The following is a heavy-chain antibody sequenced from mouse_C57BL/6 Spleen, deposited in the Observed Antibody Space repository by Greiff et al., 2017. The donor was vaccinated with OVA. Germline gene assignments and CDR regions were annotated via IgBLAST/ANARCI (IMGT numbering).Heavy chain of an antibody. D-gene: IGHD2-1*01. CDR1: GYTFTSYW. CDR2: IHPNSGST. J-gene: IGHJ4*01. CDR3: ARPLYTYYAMDY. V-gene: IGHV1-64*01. Sequence: QVQLKQPGAELVKPGASVKLSCKASGYTFTSYWMHWVKQRPGQGLEWIGMIHPNSGSTNYNEKFKSKATLTVDKSSSTAYMQLSSLTSEDSAVYYCARPLYTYYAMDYWGQGTSVTVSS.